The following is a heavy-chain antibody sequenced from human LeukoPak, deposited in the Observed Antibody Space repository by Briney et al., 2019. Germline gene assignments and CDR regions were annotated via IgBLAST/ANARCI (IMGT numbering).Heavy chain of an antibody. J-gene: IGHJ4*02. CDR3: ATQAVAGTSDFDY. Sequence: GASVKVSCKASGYTFTSYDINWVRQATGQGLEWMGWMNPNSGNTGYAQKFQGRVTMTRNTSISTAYMELSSLRSEDTAVYYCATQAVAGTSDFDYWGQGTLVTVPS. V-gene: IGHV1-8*01. CDR2: MNPNSGNT. D-gene: IGHD6-19*01. CDR1: GYTFTSYD.